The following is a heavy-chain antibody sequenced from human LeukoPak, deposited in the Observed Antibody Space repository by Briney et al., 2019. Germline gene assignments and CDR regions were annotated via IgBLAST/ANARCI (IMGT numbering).Heavy chain of an antibody. V-gene: IGHV1-69*13. CDR3: ARGPYYDFWGGPAY. J-gene: IGHJ4*02. Sequence: ASVKVSCKASGGTFSSYAISWVRQAPGQGLEWMGGIIPIFGTANYAQKFQGRVTITADESTSTAYMELSSLRSEDTAVYYCARGPYYDFWGGPAYWAQGTLVTVP. CDR2: IIPIFGTA. D-gene: IGHD3-3*01. CDR1: GGTFSSYA.